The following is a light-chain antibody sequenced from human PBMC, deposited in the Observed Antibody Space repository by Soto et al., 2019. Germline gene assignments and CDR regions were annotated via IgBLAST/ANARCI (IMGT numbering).Light chain of an antibody. CDR1: QGISSY. CDR2: AAS. CDR3: QQSYSTPPGT. V-gene: IGKV1-9*01. Sequence: IPLTPSPSSLSWCVVDRVTITWRVSQGISSYLAWYQQKPGKAPKLLIYAASTLQSGVPSRFSGSGPGTDFTLTISSLQPEDFATYYCQQSYSTPPGTFGQGTKVDIK. J-gene: IGKJ1*01.